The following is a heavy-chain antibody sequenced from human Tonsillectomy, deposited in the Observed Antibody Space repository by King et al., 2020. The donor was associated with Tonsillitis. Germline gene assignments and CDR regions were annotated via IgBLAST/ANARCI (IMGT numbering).Heavy chain of an antibody. CDR2: ISSCSSYI. CDR1: GFTFSSYS. CDR3: ARDSGDSSGWVLDF. J-gene: IGHJ4*02. V-gene: IGHV3-21*01. Sequence: VQLVESGGGLVKPGGSLRLSGAASGFTFSSYSMNWVRQAPGKGLEWVSYISSCSSYIYYADSVKGRFTISRDNAKNSLYLQMNNLRAEDTDVYYCARDSGDSSGWVLDFWGQGTLVTVSS. D-gene: IGHD6-19*01.